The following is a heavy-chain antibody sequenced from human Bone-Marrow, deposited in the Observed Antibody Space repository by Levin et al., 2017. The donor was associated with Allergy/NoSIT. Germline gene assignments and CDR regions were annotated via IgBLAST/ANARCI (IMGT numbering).Heavy chain of an antibody. CDR2: INPYNGNT. V-gene: IGHV1-18*01. J-gene: IGHJ5*02. CDR1: GYILTTYG. D-gene: IGHD6-13*01. CDR3: ERLAAAGTWWFDP. Sequence: GESLKISCKASGYILTTYGISWVRQAPGQGLEWMGWINPYNGNTNYAQNLQGRVTMTTDTSTSTAYMELRNLRSDDTAVYYCERLAAAGTWWFDPWGQGTLVTVSS.